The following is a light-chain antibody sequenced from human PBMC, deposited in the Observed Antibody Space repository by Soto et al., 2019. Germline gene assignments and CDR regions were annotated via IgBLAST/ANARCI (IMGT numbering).Light chain of an antibody. J-gene: IGKJ4*01. CDR1: QSVSNK. Sequence: EIVMTQSPATLSVSPGERATLSCRASQSVSNKLAWYQQKPGQAPRLLIYGASTRATGIPARFSGSGSGTEFSITISSLQSEDFAFYYCQEYNHWHPVTFGGGTKVEIK. V-gene: IGKV3-15*01. CDR2: GAS. CDR3: QEYNHWHPVT.